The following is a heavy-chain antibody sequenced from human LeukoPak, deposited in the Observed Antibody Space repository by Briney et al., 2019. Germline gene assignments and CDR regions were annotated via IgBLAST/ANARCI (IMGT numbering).Heavy chain of an antibody. D-gene: IGHD2-2*01. V-gene: IGHV3-33*01. CDR3: AREDCSSTSCLTRNWFDP. CDR2: IWYDGSDK. Sequence: GRSLRLSCAASGFTFNSYGMHWVRQAPGKGLEWVAVIWYDGSDKYYADSVKGRFTISRDNSKNTLYLQMNSLRAEDTAVYYCAREDCSSTSCLTRNWFDPWGQGTLVTVYS. J-gene: IGHJ5*02. CDR1: GFTFNSYG.